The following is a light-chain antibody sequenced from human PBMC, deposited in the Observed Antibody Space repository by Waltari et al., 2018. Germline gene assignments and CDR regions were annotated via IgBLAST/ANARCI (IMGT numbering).Light chain of an antibody. CDR3: ALYMGSGIWV. Sequence: QTVVTQEPSLSVSPGRTVTLTCALSSGSLSTPYYPTRYQQTPGQAPRTLVYKANARSSGVPDRFSGSILGNTAALTITGAQADDESDYYCALYMGSGIWVFGGGTRLTVL. J-gene: IGLJ3*02. CDR1: SGSLSTPYY. V-gene: IGLV8-61*01. CDR2: KAN.